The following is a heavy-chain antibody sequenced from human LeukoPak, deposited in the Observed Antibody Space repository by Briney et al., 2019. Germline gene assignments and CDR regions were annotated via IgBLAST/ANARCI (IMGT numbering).Heavy chain of an antibody. D-gene: IGHD3-22*01. CDR1: GFTFSSYS. V-gene: IGHV3-21*01. CDR2: ISSSSSYI. CDR3: ARDLSYYDSSGY. Sequence: GGSLRLSCAASGFTFSSYSMNWVRQAPGKGLEWVSSISSSSSYIYYADSVKGRFTISRDNAKNSLYLQMNSLRAEDTAVYYCARDLSYYDSSGYWGQGTLVTVSS. J-gene: IGHJ4*02.